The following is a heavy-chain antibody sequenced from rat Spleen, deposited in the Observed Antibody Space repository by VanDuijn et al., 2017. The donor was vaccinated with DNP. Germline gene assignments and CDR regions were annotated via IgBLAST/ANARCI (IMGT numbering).Heavy chain of an antibody. CDR3: TRGANWEGNWFAY. Sequence: EVQLVESGGGLVQPGWSLKLSCAASGFTVSDFNMAWVRQAPKKGLEWVASISTSGGSTYYRDSVKGRFTISRDDAKSTLYLQMNSLRSEDTATYYCTRGANWEGNWFAYWGQGTLVTVSS. J-gene: IGHJ3*01. CDR1: GFTVSDFN. D-gene: IGHD5-1*01. CDR2: ISTSGGST. V-gene: IGHV5-27*01.